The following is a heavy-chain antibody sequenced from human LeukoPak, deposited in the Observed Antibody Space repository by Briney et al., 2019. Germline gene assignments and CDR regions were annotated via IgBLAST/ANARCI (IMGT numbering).Heavy chain of an antibody. CDR1: GYTLTSYY. Sequence: ASVKVSCKASGYTLTSYYMHWVRQAPGQGLEWMGIINPSGGSTSYAQKFQGRVTMTRDTSTSTVYMELSSLRSEDTAVYYCARRGIAVADLDYWGQGTLVTVSS. CDR3: ARRGIAVADLDY. V-gene: IGHV1-46*01. D-gene: IGHD6-19*01. CDR2: INPSGGST. J-gene: IGHJ4*02.